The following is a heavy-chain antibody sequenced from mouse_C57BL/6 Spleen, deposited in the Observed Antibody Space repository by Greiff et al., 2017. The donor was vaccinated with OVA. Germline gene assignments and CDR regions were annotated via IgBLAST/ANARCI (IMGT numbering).Heavy chain of an antibody. D-gene: IGHD1-1*01. Sequence: VQLQQSGAELVMPGASVTLSCKASGYTFTDYEMHWVKQTPVHGLEWIGAIDPETGGTAYNQKFKGKAILTADKSSSTAYMELRSLTSEDSAVYYCTRPIYYYGSSYLSWFAYWGQGTLVTVSA. CDR3: TRPIYYYGSSYLSWFAY. CDR2: IDPETGGT. J-gene: IGHJ3*01. CDR1: GYTFTDYE. V-gene: IGHV1-15*01.